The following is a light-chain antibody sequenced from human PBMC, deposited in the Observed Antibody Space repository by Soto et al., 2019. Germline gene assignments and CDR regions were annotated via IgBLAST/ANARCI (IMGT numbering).Light chain of an antibody. Sequence: QSALTQPASLSGSPGQSITISCTGTSSYVGGYNYVSWYQQHPGKAPKLMISDVSNRPSGVSNRFSGSKSGNTASLTISGLQAEDEADYYCSSYTSSSTLYVFGTGPKLTVL. CDR3: SSYTSSSTLYV. J-gene: IGLJ1*01. CDR1: SSYVGGYNY. V-gene: IGLV2-14*03. CDR2: DVS.